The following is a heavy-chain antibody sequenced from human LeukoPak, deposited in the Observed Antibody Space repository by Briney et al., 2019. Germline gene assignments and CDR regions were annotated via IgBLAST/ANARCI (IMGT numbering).Heavy chain of an antibody. J-gene: IGHJ1*01. D-gene: IGHD1-26*01. CDR3: ASGSYSLYSAEYFQH. CDR2: IYYSGST. CDR1: GGSISSYY. Sequence: SETLSLTCTVSGGSISSYYWSWIRQPPGKGLEWIGYIYYSGSTNYNPSLKSRVTISVDTSKNQFSLKLSSVTAADTAVYYCASGSYSLYSAEYFQHWGQGTLVTVSS. V-gene: IGHV4-59*08.